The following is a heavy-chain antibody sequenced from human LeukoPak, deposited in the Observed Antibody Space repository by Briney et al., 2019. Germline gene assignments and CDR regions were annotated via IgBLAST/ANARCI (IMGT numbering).Heavy chain of an antibody. V-gene: IGHV4-59*01. CDR3: ARADFDWLHFDP. CDR1: GGSFSGYY. D-gene: IGHD3-9*01. Sequence: PSETLSLTCAVYGGSFSGYYWSWIRQPPGKGLEWIGYIYYSGSTNYNPSLKSRVTISVDTSKNQFSLKLSSVTAADTAVYYCARADFDWLHFDPWGQGTLVTVSS. J-gene: IGHJ5*02. CDR2: IYYSGST.